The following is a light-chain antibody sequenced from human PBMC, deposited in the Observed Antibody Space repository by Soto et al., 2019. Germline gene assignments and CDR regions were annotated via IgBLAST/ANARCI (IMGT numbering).Light chain of an antibody. J-gene: IGLJ1*01. CDR3: SSYTSSSTLEYV. CDR1: SSDVGGYNY. V-gene: IGLV2-14*01. CDR2: EVS. Sequence: QSVLAQPASVSGSPGQSITISCTGTSSDVGGYNYVSWYQQHPGKAPKLMIYEVSNRPSGVSNRFSGSKSGNTASLTISGLQAEDEADYHCSSYTSSSTLEYVFGTGTKVTVL.